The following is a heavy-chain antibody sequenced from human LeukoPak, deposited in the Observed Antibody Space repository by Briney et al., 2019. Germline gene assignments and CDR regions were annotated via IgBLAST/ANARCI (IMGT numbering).Heavy chain of an antibody. D-gene: IGHD3-22*01. Sequence: PSETLSLTCIVSGGSISSYYWSWIRQPPGKGLEWIGYIYYSGSTSYNPSLKSRVTISVDTSKNQFSLKLSSVTAADTAVYYCARDGHYYDSSGLDYWGQGTLVTVSS. CDR2: IYYSGST. V-gene: IGHV4-59*01. CDR1: GGSISSYY. CDR3: ARDGHYYDSSGLDY. J-gene: IGHJ4*02.